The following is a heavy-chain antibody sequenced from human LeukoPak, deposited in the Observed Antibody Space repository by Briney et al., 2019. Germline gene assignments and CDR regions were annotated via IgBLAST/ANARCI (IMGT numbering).Heavy chain of an antibody. CDR3: ARGGDYGDLRYFDY. V-gene: IGHV4-59*01. CDR2: IYYRGST. Sequence: PSETLSLTCTVSGGSINNYYWSWIRQPPGXGLEWIGYIYYRGSTNYNPSLKSRVTFSVDTSKNQFSLKLNSVTAADTAVYYCARGGDYGDLRYFDYWGQGTLVTVSS. D-gene: IGHD4-17*01. CDR1: GGSINNYY. J-gene: IGHJ4*02.